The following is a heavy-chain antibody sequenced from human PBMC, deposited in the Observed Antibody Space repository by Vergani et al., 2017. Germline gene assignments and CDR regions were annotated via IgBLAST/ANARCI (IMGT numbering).Heavy chain of an antibody. CDR1: GFTFTNFA. J-gene: IGHJ4*02. Sequence: EVQLLESGGNLVQPGGSLRLSCAASGFTFTNFAMTWVRQAPGEGLEWVSGISGSGGFTYYADSVKGRFTISRDNSKNTMFLQVNNLRAEDTAVYYCAKDNVSGDYESSGYCDYWGQGTLVTVSS. CDR2: ISGSGGFT. V-gene: IGHV3-23*01. D-gene: IGHD3-22*01. CDR3: AKDNVSGDYESSGYCDY.